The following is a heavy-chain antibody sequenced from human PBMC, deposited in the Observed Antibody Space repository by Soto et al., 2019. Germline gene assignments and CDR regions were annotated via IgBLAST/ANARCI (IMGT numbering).Heavy chain of an antibody. CDR3: AKVAATIRLFDY. V-gene: IGHV3-7*03. Sequence: EVQLVESGGGLVQPGGSLRLSCAVSGFTFGSYWMNWVRLIPGKGLEWVAYIKPDGSATYYVDSVKGRFTISRDNAKNSLYLQMNSLRAEDTAVYYCAKVAATIRLFDYWGQGTLVTVSS. CDR1: GFTFGSYW. CDR2: IKPDGSAT. D-gene: IGHD5-12*01. J-gene: IGHJ4*02.